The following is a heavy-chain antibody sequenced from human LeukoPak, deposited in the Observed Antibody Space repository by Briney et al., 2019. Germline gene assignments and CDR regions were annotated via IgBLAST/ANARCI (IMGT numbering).Heavy chain of an antibody. Sequence: GGSLRLSCAASGFTFSSYWMHWVRQAPGKGLVWVSRIDGDGSSTSYADSVKGRFTISRDNAKNTLYLQMNSLRADDTAIYYCAREGGWNDFDYWGQGTLVTVSS. CDR3: AREGGWNDFDY. J-gene: IGHJ4*02. V-gene: IGHV3-74*01. CDR2: IDGDGSST. D-gene: IGHD1-1*01. CDR1: GFTFSSYW.